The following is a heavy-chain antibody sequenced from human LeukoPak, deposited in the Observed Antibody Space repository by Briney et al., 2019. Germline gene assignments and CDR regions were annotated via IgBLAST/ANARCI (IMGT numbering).Heavy chain of an antibody. Sequence: ASVKVSCKASGYTFTSYGISWVRQAPGQGLEWMGWISAYNGNTNYAQKLQGRVTMTTDTSTSTAYMELRSLRSDDTAVYYCARAQRTISGWYEWDLDYWGQGTLVTVSS. CDR3: ARAQRTISGWYEWDLDY. CDR2: ISAYNGNT. CDR1: GYTFTSYG. J-gene: IGHJ4*02. D-gene: IGHD6-19*01. V-gene: IGHV1-18*01.